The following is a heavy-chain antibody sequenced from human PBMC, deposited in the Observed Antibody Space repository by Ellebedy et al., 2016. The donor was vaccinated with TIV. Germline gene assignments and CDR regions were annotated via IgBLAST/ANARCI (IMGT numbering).Heavy chain of an antibody. J-gene: IGHJ4*02. V-gene: IGHV4-61*01. D-gene: IGHD1-26*01. CDR3: ARGAIVGDPYYFDY. Sequence: SETLSLXXTVSGDSVSSGSHYWSWIRQPPGKGLEWFGYIYDTGSTNYNSSLKTRVTISIDTSKNQFSLNLSSVTAADTAMYYCARGAIVGDPYYFDYWGQGTLVTVSS. CDR2: IYDTGST. CDR1: GDSVSSGSHY.